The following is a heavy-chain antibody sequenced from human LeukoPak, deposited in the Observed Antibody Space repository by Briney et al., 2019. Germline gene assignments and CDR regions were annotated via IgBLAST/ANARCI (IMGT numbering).Heavy chain of an antibody. J-gene: IGHJ4*02. V-gene: IGHV1-2*02. CDR1: GYTFTGYY. CDR3: ARDLKAVAGTIY. CDR2: INPNSGGT. D-gene: IGHD6-19*01. Sequence: ASVKVSCKASGYTFTGYYMNWVRQAPGQGLEWMGWINPNSGGTNYAQKFQGRVTMTRDTSISTAYMELSRLRSDDTAVYYCARDLKAVAGTIYWGQGTLVTVSS.